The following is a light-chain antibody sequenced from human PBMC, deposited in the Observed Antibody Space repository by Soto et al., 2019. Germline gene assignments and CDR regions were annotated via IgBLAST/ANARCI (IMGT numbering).Light chain of an antibody. CDR3: SPYTTLSTRV. V-gene: IGLV2-14*03. J-gene: IGLJ1*01. Sequence: QSVLTQPASVSGSPGQSIAISCTGTSSDVRAYDFVSWYQQHPDKAPKLMNYEVSHRPSGVSYRFSGSKSVNTATLTISGFLVEGPAVYCRSPYTTLSTRVCGSGTKVT. CDR1: SSDVRAYDF. CDR2: EVS.